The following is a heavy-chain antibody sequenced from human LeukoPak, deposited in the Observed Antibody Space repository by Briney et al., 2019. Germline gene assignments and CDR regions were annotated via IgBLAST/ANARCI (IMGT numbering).Heavy chain of an antibody. CDR3: ARAPAPPWKYYYYYYMDV. J-gene: IGHJ6*03. Sequence: ASVKVSCKASGYTFTSYGISWVRQAPGQGLEWMGWISAYNGNTNYAQKFQGRVTMTRDTSISTAYMELRSLRSDDTAVYYCARAPAPPWKYYYYYYMDVWGKGTTVTISS. D-gene: IGHD1-1*01. CDR2: ISAYNGNT. CDR1: GYTFTSYG. V-gene: IGHV1-18*01.